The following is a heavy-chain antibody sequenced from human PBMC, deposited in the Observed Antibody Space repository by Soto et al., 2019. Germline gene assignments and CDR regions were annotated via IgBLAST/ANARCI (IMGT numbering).Heavy chain of an antibody. J-gene: IGHJ6*02. Sequence: PGGSLRLSCVASGFTFSSYAMTWVRQAPGKGLQWVSGISGSGGSTYYADSVKGRFTISRDNSKNTLYLQMNSPKAEDTAVYYCAKGVGGLSSSSLVFYYYYGMDVWGQGTTVTVSS. CDR1: GFTFSSYA. CDR3: AKGVGGLSSSSLVFYYYYGMDV. V-gene: IGHV3-23*01. CDR2: ISGSGGST. D-gene: IGHD6-6*01.